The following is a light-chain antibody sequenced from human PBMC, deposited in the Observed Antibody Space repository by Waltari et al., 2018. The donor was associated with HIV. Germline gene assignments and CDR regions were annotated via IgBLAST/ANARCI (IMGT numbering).Light chain of an antibody. CDR1: ALPKQY. CDR3: QSADSSGTLWV. CDR2: KDS. Sequence: SYELTQPPSVSVSPGQTARITCSGDALPKQYAYWYQQKPGQAPVLVIYKDSERPSGIPGRFSGSSSGKTVTLTISGVQAEDEADYYCQSADSSGTLWVFGGGTKLTVL. V-gene: IGLV3-25*03. J-gene: IGLJ3*02.